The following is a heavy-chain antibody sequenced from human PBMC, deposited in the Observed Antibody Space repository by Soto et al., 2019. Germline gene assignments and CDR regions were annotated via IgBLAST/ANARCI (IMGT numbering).Heavy chain of an antibody. Sequence: GGSLRLSCAASGFIFENFDMSWVRQAPGKGLEWISSISGSGFKKYYADSVKGRFTISRDNSKSTVYLELNNLSAEDTAVYHCAKNQGVELVPLATVDWFDPWGQGSVVTVSS. J-gene: IGHJ5*02. CDR3: AKNQGVELVPLATVDWFDP. V-gene: IGHV3-23*01. D-gene: IGHD1-26*01. CDR2: ISGSGFKK. CDR1: GFIFENFD.